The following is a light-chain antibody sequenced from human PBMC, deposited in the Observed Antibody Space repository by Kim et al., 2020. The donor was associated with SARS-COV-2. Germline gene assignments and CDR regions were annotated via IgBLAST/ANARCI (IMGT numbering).Light chain of an antibody. CDR2: EVT. CDR1: SRDVGGYDS. J-gene: IGLJ3*02. V-gene: IGLV2-8*02. Sequence: QSALTQPPSASRSPGQSVTFSCTGTSRDVGGYDSVSWYQQYPGKAPKLMIYEVTKRPSGVPDRFSGSKSANTASLTVSGLQPEDEAVYYCCSYAGTNNLMFGGGTQLTVL. CDR3: CSYAGTNNLM.